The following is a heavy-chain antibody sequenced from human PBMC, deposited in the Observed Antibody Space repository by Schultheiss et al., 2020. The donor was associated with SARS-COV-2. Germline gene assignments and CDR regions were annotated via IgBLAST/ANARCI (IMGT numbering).Heavy chain of an antibody. V-gene: IGHV1-69*01. D-gene: IGHD1-1*01. J-gene: IGHJ6*02. Sequence: GGSLRLSCKASGGTFSSYAISWVRQAPGQGLEWMGGIIPIFGTANYAQKFQGRVTITADESTSTAYMELSSLRSEDTAVYYCARATGTGDRWSHYYYYYGMDVWGQGTTVTVSS. CDR3: ARATGTGDRWSHYYYYYGMDV. CDR1: GGTFSSYA. CDR2: IIPIFGTA.